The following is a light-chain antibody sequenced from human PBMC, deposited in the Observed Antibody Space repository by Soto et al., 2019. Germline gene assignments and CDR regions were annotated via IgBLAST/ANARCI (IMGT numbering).Light chain of an antibody. Sequence: EIVLTQSPGTLSLSPGERATLSCRASQSVSNNYLAWYQQKPGQAPRLLIYGASNRAAGIPDRFSGRGSGTDFTLTISRLEAEDFAVYYWQQYGSSGTFGQGTKVEIK. J-gene: IGKJ1*01. CDR3: QQYGSSGT. CDR1: QSVSNNY. V-gene: IGKV3-20*01. CDR2: GAS.